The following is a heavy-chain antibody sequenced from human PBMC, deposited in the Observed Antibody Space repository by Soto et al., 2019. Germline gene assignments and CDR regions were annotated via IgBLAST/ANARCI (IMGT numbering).Heavy chain of an antibody. CDR2: INPSGGST. J-gene: IGHJ4*02. Sequence: GASVKVSCKASGYTFTSYYMHWVRQAPGQGLEWMGIINPSGGSTSYAQKFQGRVTMTRDTSTSTVYMELSSLRSEDTAVYYCAKEVSYGDISPYFDYWGQGTLVTVSS. CDR1: GYTFTSYY. CDR3: AKEVSYGDISPYFDY. V-gene: IGHV1-46*01. D-gene: IGHD4-17*01.